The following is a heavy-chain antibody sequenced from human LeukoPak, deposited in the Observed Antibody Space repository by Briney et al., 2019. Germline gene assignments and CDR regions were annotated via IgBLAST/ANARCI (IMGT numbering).Heavy chain of an antibody. J-gene: IGHJ6*02. Sequence: ASVKVSCTASGYTFTIYGISWVRQAPGQGLEWMGWISAYNGNTNYAQKLQGRVTMTTDTSTSTAYMELRSLRSDDTAVYYCARDGRDTAIYYYYYGMDVWGQGTTVTVSS. CDR3: ARDGRDTAIYYYYYGMDV. V-gene: IGHV1-18*01. CDR1: GYTFTIYG. CDR2: ISAYNGNT. D-gene: IGHD5-18*01.